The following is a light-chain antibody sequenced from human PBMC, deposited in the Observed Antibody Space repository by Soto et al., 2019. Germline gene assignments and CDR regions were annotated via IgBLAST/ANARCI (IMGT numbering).Light chain of an antibody. Sequence: EIVMTQSPATLSVSPGERATLSCRASQSVSTNLAWYQQKPGQAPRLLIYGASTRATGIPARFSGSGSGTEFTLTISSLLSEDFAVYSCQQYNNWPLTFGGGTKV. CDR2: GAS. CDR3: QQYNNWPLT. J-gene: IGKJ4*01. V-gene: IGKV3-15*01. CDR1: QSVSTN.